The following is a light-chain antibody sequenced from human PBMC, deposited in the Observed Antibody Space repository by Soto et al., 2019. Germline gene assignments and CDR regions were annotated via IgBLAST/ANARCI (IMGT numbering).Light chain of an antibody. CDR1: QTVSSN. J-gene: IGKJ5*01. CDR2: DAS. V-gene: IGKV3-11*01. Sequence: EIVITQSPALLSLSPWQSLTLXCWAPQTCRASQTVSSNLAWYQQKPGQAPRPLIFDASTRATGIPARFSGSGSGTDFTLTISSLEPEDFAVYYCQQRSKWPTFGQGTRLEI. CDR3: QQRSKWPT.